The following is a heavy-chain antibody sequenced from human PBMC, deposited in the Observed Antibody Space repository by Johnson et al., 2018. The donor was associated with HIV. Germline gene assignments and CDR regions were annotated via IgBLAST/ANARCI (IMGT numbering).Heavy chain of an antibody. CDR2: ISYDGSNK. D-gene: IGHD2-15*01. V-gene: IGHV3-30-3*01. CDR1: GFTFSSYA. CDR3: AREGGYCSGGSCVNAFDI. J-gene: IGHJ3*02. Sequence: VQLVESGGGVVQPGGSLRLSCAASGFTFSSYAMHWVRQAPGKGLEWVAVISYDGSNKYYADSVKGRFTISRDNAKNSLYLQMNSLRAEDTALYYCAREGGYCSGGSCVNAFDIWGQGTMVTVSS.